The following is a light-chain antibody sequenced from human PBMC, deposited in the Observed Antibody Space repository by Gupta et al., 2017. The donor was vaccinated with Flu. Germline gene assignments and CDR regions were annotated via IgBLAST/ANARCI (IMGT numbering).Light chain of an antibody. Sequence: PSSVSASVGDTVTITCRASQGISAWLAWYQQKPGKAPKLLMSAASSLESGVPTRFSGSGSGTDFTLTISRLQPEDFATYYCQRTDNFPRTFGPGTKVEIK. CDR1: QGISAW. V-gene: IGKV1-12*01. CDR2: AAS. J-gene: IGKJ1*01. CDR3: QRTDNFPRT.